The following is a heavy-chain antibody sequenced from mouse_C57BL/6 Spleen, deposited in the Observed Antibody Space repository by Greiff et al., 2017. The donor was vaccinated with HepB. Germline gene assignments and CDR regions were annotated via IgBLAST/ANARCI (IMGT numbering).Heavy chain of an antibody. CDR2: IYPGDGDT. J-gene: IGHJ2*01. D-gene: IGHD1-1*01. CDR3: ARGTTVGEDYFGY. Sequence: VQLQQSGAELVKPGASVKISCKASGYAFSSYWMNWVKQRPGKGLEWIGQIYPGDGDTNYNGKLKGKATLTADKSSSTAYMQLSSLTSEDSAVYFCARGTTVGEDYFGYWGQGTTLTVSS. CDR1: GYAFSSYW. V-gene: IGHV1-80*01.